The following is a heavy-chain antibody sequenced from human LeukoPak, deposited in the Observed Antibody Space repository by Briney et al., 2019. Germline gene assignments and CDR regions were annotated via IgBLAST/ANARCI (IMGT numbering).Heavy chain of an antibody. CDR3: ARETHRGFDY. J-gene: IGHJ4*02. CDR1: GFSFTNYW. V-gene: IGHV3-74*01. Sequence: GGSLRLSCVASGFSFTNYWVHWVRQAPGKGLEWVSRVDSDGSITGYADSVKGRFTISRDNAKNTLFLQMNSLRAEDTAVYYCARETHRGFDYWGQGTLVTVSS. CDR2: VDSDGSIT.